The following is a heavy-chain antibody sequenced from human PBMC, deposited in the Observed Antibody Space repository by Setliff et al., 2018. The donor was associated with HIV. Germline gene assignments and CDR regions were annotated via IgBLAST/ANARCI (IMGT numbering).Heavy chain of an antibody. V-gene: IGHV4-34*01. Sequence: PSETLSLTCAVYGGSFSDYYWSWIRQPPGKGLEWIGEINHSGSTNYNPSLKSRVTIAVDTSKNQFSLKLSSVNAADTALYYCARDLTVTDNGIDVLGQGTTVTVS. CDR3: ARDLTVTDNGIDV. CDR1: GGSFSDYY. D-gene: IGHD4-4*01. CDR2: INHSGST. J-gene: IGHJ6*02.